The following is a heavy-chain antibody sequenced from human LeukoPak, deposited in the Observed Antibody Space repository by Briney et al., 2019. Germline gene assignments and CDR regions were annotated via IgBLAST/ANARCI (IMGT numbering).Heavy chain of an antibody. J-gene: IGHJ6*03. V-gene: IGHV1-46*01. CDR2: INPSGGST. Sequence: ASVKVSCKASGYTFTSYYMHWVRQAPGQGLEWMGIINPSGGSTSYAQKFQGRVTMTGDMSTSTVYMELSSLRSEDTAVYYCARSGPYYDFWSGYPWDYYYYMDVWGKGTTVTVSS. CDR1: GYTFTSYY. D-gene: IGHD3-3*01. CDR3: ARSGPYYDFWSGYPWDYYYYMDV.